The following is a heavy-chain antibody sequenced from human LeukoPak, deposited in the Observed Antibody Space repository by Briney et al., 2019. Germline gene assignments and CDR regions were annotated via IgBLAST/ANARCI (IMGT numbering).Heavy chain of an antibody. D-gene: IGHD6-13*01. J-gene: IGHJ4*02. Sequence: RPGGSLRLSCAASGFTFDDYGMGWVRQAPGKGLEWVSGINWNGGNTDYADSVKGRFTISRDNAKNSLYLQMDSLRDEDTALYYCARHPRGYSSSWYYFEYWGQGTLVTVSS. CDR3: ARHPRGYSSSWYYFEY. CDR1: GFTFDDYG. V-gene: IGHV3-20*04. CDR2: INWNGGNT.